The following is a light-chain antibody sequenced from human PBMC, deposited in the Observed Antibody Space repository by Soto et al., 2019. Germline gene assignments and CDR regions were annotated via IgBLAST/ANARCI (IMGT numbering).Light chain of an antibody. V-gene: IGLV2-14*01. CDR1: RSDIGSYNY. J-gene: IGLJ1*01. CDR2: GVS. Sequence: QSVLTQPASVSGSPGQSITISCSGTRSDIGSYNYVAWYQQFPGKTPKILIYGVSNRPSGGSSRFSGSKSGNTASLTISGLQAEDEADYYCISYTGSSTSYVFGSGTKVHRP. CDR3: ISYTGSSTSYV.